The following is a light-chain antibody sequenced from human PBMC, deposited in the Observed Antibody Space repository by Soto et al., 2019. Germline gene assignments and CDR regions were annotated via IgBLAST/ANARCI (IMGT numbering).Light chain of an antibody. CDR2: EVN. CDR1: SIDIGGYNY. V-gene: IGLV2-8*01. CDR3: SSFAGSNNFGV. Sequence: QSALTQPPSASGSPGQSVTISCTGTSIDIGGYNYVSWYQQHPGKAPKLMIFEVNKRPSGVPDRFSGSKSGNTASLTVSGLQAEDEADYYCSSFAGSNNFGVFGTGTKLTVL. J-gene: IGLJ1*01.